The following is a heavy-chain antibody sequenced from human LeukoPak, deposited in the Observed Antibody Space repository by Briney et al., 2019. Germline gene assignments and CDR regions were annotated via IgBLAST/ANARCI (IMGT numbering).Heavy chain of an antibody. Sequence: GGSLRLSCAASGFTFSTYAINWVRQAPGRGLEWLSSISGSGTNTHNADSVRGRFTISRDNSKNTVYLQMNSLRAEDTAIYFCARGRRIGTNSYYFDHWGQGALVTVSS. V-gene: IGHV3-23*01. J-gene: IGHJ4*02. CDR1: GFTFSTYA. D-gene: IGHD1-26*01. CDR3: ARGRRIGTNSYYFDH. CDR2: ISGSGTNT.